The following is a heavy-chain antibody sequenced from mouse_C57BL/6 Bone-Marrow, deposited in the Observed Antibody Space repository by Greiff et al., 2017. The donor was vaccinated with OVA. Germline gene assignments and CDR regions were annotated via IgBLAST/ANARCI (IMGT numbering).Heavy chain of an antibody. CDR2: IWTGGGT. J-gene: IGHJ3*01. V-gene: IGHV2-9-1*01. Sequence: VNVVESGPGLVAPSQSLSITCTVSGFSLTSYAISWVRQPPGKGLEWLGVIWTGGGTNYNSDLKSRLSISKDNSKIQVYLKMNSLQTEDTARYDCVNWSSWFAYWGQGTLVTVSA. CDR1: GFSLTSYA. D-gene: IGHD4-1*01. CDR3: VNWSSWFAY.